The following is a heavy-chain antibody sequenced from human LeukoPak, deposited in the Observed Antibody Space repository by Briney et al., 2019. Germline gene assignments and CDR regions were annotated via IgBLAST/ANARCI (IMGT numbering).Heavy chain of an antibody. J-gene: IGHJ6*04. CDR1: GGSISSSNW. D-gene: IGHD2-2*01. Sequence: PSGTLSLTCAVSGGSISSSNWRSWVRQPPGKGLEWIGEIYHSGSTNYNPSPKSRVTISVDKSKNQFSLKLSSVTAADTAVYYCASVDVVVPADEESNYYYYGMYVWGKGTTVAVSS. CDR3: ASVDVVVPADEESNYYYYGMYV. V-gene: IGHV4-4*02. CDR2: IYHSGST.